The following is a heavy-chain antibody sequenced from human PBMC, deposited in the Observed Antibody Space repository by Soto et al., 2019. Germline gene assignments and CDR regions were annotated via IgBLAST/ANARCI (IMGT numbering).Heavy chain of an antibody. Sequence: EVQLVESGGGLVQPGGSLRLSCAASGFTFSSYWMSWVRQAPGKGLEWVANIKEDGSEKYYVDSVKGRFTISRDNAKNSLYLQMNSLRAEDTAVYYCARHSSGWEGGGYGMDVWGQGTTVTVS. V-gene: IGHV3-7*03. D-gene: IGHD6-19*01. CDR3: ARHSSGWEGGGYGMDV. J-gene: IGHJ6*02. CDR2: IKEDGSEK. CDR1: GFTFSSYW.